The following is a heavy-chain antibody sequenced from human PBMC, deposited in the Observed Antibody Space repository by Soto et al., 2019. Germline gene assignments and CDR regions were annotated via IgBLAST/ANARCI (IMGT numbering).Heavy chain of an antibody. CDR1: GYTFTSYA. D-gene: IGHD3-3*01. CDR2: INAGNGNT. V-gene: IGHV1-3*01. CDR3: ATSIFGVVTPEY. J-gene: IGHJ4*02. Sequence: GASVKVSCKASGYTFTSYAMHWVRQAPGQRLEWMGWINAGNGNTKYSQKFQGRVTITRDTSASTAYMELSSLRSEDTAVYYCATSIFGVVTPEYWGQGTLVTVSS.